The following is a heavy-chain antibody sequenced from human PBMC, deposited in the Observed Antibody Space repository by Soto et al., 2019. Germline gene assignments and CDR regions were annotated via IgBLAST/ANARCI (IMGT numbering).Heavy chain of an antibody. J-gene: IGHJ5*02. Sequence: PSETLSLTCTVSGGSISSGGYYWSWIRQHPGKGLEWIGYIYYSGSTYYNPPLKSRVTISVDTSKNQFSLKLSSVTAADTAVYYCARRNRPSYSSSGKNWFDPWGQGTLVTVSS. D-gene: IGHD6-6*01. CDR2: IYYSGST. CDR1: GGSISSGGYY. CDR3: ARRNRPSYSSSGKNWFDP. V-gene: IGHV4-31*03.